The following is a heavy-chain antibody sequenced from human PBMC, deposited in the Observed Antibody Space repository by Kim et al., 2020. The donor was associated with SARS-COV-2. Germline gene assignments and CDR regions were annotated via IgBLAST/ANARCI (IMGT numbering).Heavy chain of an antibody. CDR3: ARHRTLFYSSSSTNWFDP. CDR1: GGSISSSSYY. Sequence: SETLSLTCTVSGGSISSSSYYWGWIRQPPGKGLEWIGSIYYSGSTYYNPSLKSRVTISVDTSKNQFSLKLSSVTAADTAVYYCARHRTLFYSSSSTNWFDPWGQGTLVTVSS. J-gene: IGHJ5*02. CDR2: IYYSGST. D-gene: IGHD6-6*01. V-gene: IGHV4-39*01.